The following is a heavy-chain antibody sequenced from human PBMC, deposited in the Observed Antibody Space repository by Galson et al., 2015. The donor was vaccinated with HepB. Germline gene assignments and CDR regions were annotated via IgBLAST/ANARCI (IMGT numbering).Heavy chain of an antibody. Sequence: SETLSLTCAVSGGSISSSNWWSWVRQPPGKGLEWIGEIYHSGSTNYNPSLKSRVTISVDKSKNQFSLKLGSVTAADTAVYYCARVGGPTAMVTSFDYWGQGTLVTVSS. CDR2: IYHSGST. CDR3: ARVGGPTAMVTSFDY. J-gene: IGHJ4*02. V-gene: IGHV4-4*02. CDR1: GGSISSSNW. D-gene: IGHD5-18*01.